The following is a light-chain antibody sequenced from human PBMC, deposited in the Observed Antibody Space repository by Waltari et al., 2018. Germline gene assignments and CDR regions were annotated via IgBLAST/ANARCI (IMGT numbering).Light chain of an antibody. CDR2: EVN. V-gene: IGLV2-23*02. J-gene: IGLJ2*01. CDR1: NNDIGSYNL. CDR3: CSYAGTPRVV. Sequence: QSALTQPASVSGSPGQSITISCTGTNNDIGSYNLVSWYQQHPGKPPKVIIFEVNKRPSWVSNRFSGSKSDNTASLTVSGLHPEDEADYYCCSYAGTPRVVFGGGTKLTVL.